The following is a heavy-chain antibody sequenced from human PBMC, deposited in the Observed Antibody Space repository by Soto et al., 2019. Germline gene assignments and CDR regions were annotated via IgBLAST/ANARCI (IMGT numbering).Heavy chain of an antibody. CDR2: VYYSGTT. J-gene: IGHJ4*02. CDR1: GGSFSSFY. D-gene: IGHD3-22*01. CDR3: ATYDSGGKFDF. Sequence: PSETLSLTCTVSGGSFSSFYWSWIRQPPGKGLEWIGYVYYSGTTNYNPSLKGRVSISVDTSKNQFSLKLTSVTAADTAVYYCATYDSGGKFDFWGLGTLVTV. V-gene: IGHV4-59*01.